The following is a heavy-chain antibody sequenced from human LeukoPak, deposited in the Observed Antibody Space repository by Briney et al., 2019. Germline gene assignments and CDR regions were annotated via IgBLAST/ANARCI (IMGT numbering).Heavy chain of an antibody. CDR2: IYTSGST. CDR1: GGSISSGNYY. CDR3: AREFDL. J-gene: IGHJ2*01. Sequence: SETLSLTCTVSGGSISSGNYYWNWIRQPAGKGLEWIGLIYTSGSTYYNPSLKSRLTISLDTSKNQLSLKLGSVTAADTAVYYCAREFDLWGRGTLVTVSS. V-gene: IGHV4-61*02.